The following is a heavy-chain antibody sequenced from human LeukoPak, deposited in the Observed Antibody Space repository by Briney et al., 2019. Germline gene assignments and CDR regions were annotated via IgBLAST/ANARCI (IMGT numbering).Heavy chain of an antibody. CDR2: ISSSSSYI. CDR3: ARGIFVGYGDQDNNWFDP. J-gene: IGHJ5*02. D-gene: IGHD4-17*01. V-gene: IGHV3-21*01. Sequence: GGSLRLSCAASGFTFSSYSMNWVRQAPGKGLEWVSSISSSSSYIYYADSVKGRFTISRDNAKNSLYLQMNSLRAEDTAVYCCARGIFVGYGDQDNNWFDPWGQGTLVTVSS. CDR1: GFTFSSYS.